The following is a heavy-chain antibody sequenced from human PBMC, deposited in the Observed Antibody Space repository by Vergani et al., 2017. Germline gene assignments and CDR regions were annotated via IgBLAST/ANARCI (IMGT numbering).Heavy chain of an antibody. V-gene: IGHV3-73*02. J-gene: IGHJ4*02. CDR3: ARSKSINPWRTGSRLGWFDF. CDR1: EFKISDFD. Sequence: DVQLVQSGGGQVKPGESLEVSCAASEFKISDFDIHWVRQAPGRGLEGVGRSGLEGARMITNSVASFSASVRGRFGISRDYSKNAVHLRLSNLGVEDTAIYXCARSKSINPWRTGSRLGWFDFWGQGTLVTV. D-gene: IGHD3-10*01. CDR2: SGLEGARMITNSVA.